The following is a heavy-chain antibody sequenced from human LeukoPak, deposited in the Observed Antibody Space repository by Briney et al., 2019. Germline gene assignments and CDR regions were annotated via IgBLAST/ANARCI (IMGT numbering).Heavy chain of an antibody. CDR2: IKQDGSEM. J-gene: IGHJ4*02. CDR3: ARDKIVGATLFDF. D-gene: IGHD1-26*01. CDR1: GFTFSTYW. V-gene: IGHV3-7*01. Sequence: GGSLRLSCAASGFTFSTYWMSWVRQAPGKGPEWVSNIKQDGSEMYYVDSVKGRFTISRDNAKNSLYLQRNGLRAEDTAMYYCARDKIVGATLFDFWGQGILVSVSS.